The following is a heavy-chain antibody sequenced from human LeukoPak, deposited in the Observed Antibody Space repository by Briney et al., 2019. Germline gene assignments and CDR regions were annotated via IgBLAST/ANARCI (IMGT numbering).Heavy chain of an antibody. D-gene: IGHD3-10*01. CDR1: GGSISSYY. J-gene: IGHJ4*02. CDR3: ASGFMVRGDPYYFDY. CDR2: IYYSGST. Sequence: SETLSLTCTVSGGSISSYYWSWIRQPPGKGLEWIGYIYYSGSTNYNPSLKSRVTISVDTSKNQFSLKLSSVTAADTAAHYCASGFMVRGDPYYFDYWGQGTLVTVSS. V-gene: IGHV4-59*08.